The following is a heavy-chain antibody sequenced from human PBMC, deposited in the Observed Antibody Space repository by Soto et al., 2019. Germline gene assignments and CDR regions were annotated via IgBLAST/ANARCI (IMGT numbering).Heavy chain of an antibody. J-gene: IGHJ4*02. CDR2: INAGNGNT. V-gene: IGHV1-3*01. Sequence: QVQLVQSGAEVKKPGASVKVSCKASGYTFTSYAMHWVRQAPGQRLEWMGGINAGNGNTKYSQKFQGRATNTRDTPASAAEMGLSSLKSEDTAVYYCARDIAAAGTGRYFDYWGQGTLVTVSS. CDR3: ARDIAAAGTGRYFDY. D-gene: IGHD6-13*01. CDR1: GYTFTSYA.